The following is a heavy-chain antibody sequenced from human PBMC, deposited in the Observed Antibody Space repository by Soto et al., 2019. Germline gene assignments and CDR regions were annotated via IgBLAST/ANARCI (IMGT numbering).Heavy chain of an antibody. CDR2: ISYDGSNK. CDR3: AKGYSYSVCDY. V-gene: IGHV3-30*18. CDR1: GFTFSSYG. J-gene: IGHJ4*02. D-gene: IGHD5-18*01. Sequence: QVQLVESGGGVVQPGRSLRLSCAASGFTFSSYGMHWVRQAPGKGLEWVAVISYDGSNKYYADSVKGRFIISRDNSKNTLDLQMNSLRAEDTAVYHCAKGYSYSVCDYWGQGTLVTVSS.